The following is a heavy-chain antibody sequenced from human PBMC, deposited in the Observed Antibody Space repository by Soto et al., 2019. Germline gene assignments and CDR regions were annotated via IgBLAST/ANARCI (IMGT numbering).Heavy chain of an antibody. CDR2: ISSSSSTI. D-gene: IGHD3-10*01. CDR3: ATDLRYYYGSGSSSAKGASVDY. Sequence: EVQLVESGGGLVQPGGSLRLSCAAAGFTFISYGMNWVRQAPGKGPEWVSYISSSSSTIYYADSVKGRFTMSRDNAQNTLYLQMSSLRAGEAAAYYCATDLRYYYGSGSSSAKGASVDYWGQGILVDVS. J-gene: IGHJ4*02. V-gene: IGHV3-48*01. CDR1: GFTFISYG.